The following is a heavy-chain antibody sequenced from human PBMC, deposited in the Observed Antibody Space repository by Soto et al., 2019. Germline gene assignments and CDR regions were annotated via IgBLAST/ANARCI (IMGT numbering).Heavy chain of an antibody. CDR3: EGYCSSYICPEDNYFALDV. D-gene: IGHD2-2*01. V-gene: IGHV4-59*01. J-gene: IGHJ6*02. CDR2: ISDGGST. Sequence: PSDTRWRTCNVSVAAIYTYCGNLMLQSPGNGLEWIVYISDGGSTNYNPSRESLVTISLDTSKTQVSLKLSSVSAADTARYFCEGYCSSYICPEDNYFALDVWGQGTPVTVSS. CDR1: VAAIYTYC.